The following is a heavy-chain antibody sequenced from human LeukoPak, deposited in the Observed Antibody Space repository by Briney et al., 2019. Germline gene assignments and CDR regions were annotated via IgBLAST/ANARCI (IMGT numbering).Heavy chain of an antibody. CDR2: INHSGST. Sequence: PSETLSLTCAVYGGSFSGYYWSWIRQPPGKGLDWIGEINHSGSTNYNPSLKSRVTISVDTSKNQFSLKLSSVTAADTAVYYCARGPRRGYSYGPFDYWGQGTLVTVSS. J-gene: IGHJ4*02. V-gene: IGHV4-34*01. D-gene: IGHD5-18*01. CDR1: GGSFSGYY. CDR3: ARGPRRGYSYGPFDY.